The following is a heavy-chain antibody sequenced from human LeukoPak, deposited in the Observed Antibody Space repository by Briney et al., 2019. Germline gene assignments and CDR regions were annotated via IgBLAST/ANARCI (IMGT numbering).Heavy chain of an antibody. V-gene: IGHV1-18*01. J-gene: IGHJ4*02. CDR3: ARDLHLVEPLVNFDY. Sequence: ASVKVSCKASGYTFTNHGISWLRQAPGQGLEWMGWISADNGNTNYAQKFRGRVTMTTDTSTNTAYMEMRSLRSDDTAVYYCARDLHLVEPLVNFDYWGQGTLVTVSA. CDR2: ISADNGNT. D-gene: IGHD2-2*01. CDR1: GYTFTNHG.